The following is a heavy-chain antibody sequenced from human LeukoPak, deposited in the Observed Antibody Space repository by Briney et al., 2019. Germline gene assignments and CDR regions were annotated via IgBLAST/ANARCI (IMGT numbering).Heavy chain of an antibody. CDR2: IIPIFGTA. D-gene: IGHD5-18*01. CDR3: ARGKGYSYVYGTDY. Sequence: ASVKVSCKASGGTFSSYAISWVRQAPGQGLEWMGGIIPIFGTAKYAQKFQGRVTITADESTSTAYMELSSLRSEDTAIYYCARGKGYSYVYGTDYWGQGTLVTVSS. J-gene: IGHJ4*02. CDR1: GGTFSSYA. V-gene: IGHV1-69*13.